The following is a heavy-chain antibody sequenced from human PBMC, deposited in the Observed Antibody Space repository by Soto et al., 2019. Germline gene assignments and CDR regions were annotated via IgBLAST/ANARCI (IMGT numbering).Heavy chain of an antibody. J-gene: IGHJ4*02. D-gene: IGHD4-17*01. V-gene: IGHV1-69*01. CDR1: GGTFTTYP. CDR2: IIPMFGTT. CDR3: ARQFTDGDYQY. Sequence: QVQLVQSGAEVKKPGSSVKVSCKASGGTFTTYPINWVRQAPGQGLEWMGGIIPMFGTTNYAQKIQGRVTITADESTSTAYMELSSLRSDDTAMYYCARQFTDGDYQYWGQGTLVTVSS.